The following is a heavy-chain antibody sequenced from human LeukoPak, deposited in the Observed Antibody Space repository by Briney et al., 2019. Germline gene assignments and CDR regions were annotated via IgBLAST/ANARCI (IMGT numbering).Heavy chain of an antibody. CDR2: IRSSGSTI. D-gene: IGHD1-7*01. CDR3: VKDDGNYLIDY. J-gene: IGHJ4*02. Sequence: GGSLRLSCAASGFTFSDYYMSWIRQAPGKGLEWVSYIRSSGSTIYHADSVKGRFTISRDNAKNSLYLQMNSLRAEDTAFYYCVKDDGNYLIDYWGQGTLVTVSS. V-gene: IGHV3-11*01. CDR1: GFTFSDYY.